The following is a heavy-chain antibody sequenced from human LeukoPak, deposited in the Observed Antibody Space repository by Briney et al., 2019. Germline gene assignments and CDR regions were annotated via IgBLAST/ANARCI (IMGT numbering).Heavy chain of an antibody. J-gene: IGHJ4*02. CDR1: GGSFSGYY. V-gene: IGHV4-34*01. D-gene: IGHD6-6*01. CDR3: AAFEYSSSS. Sequence: SETLSLTCAVYGGSFSGYYWSWIRQPPGKGLEWIGEINHSGSTNYNPSLKSRVTISVDTSKNQFSLKLSSVTAADTAVYYCAAFEYSSSSWGQGTLVTVSS. CDR2: INHSGST.